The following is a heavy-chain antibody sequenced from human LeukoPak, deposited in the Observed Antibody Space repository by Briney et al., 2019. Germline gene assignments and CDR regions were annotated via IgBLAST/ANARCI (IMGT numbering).Heavy chain of an antibody. CDR2: ISAYNGNT. D-gene: IGHD6-13*01. CDR3: ARERTPPSGYSSSWYRGRFDY. J-gene: IGHJ4*02. Sequence: GASVKVSCKASGYTFTSYGISWVRQAPGQGLEWMGWISAYNGNTNYAQKLQGRVTMTTDTSTSTAYMELSSLRSEDTAVYYCARERTPPSGYSSSWYRGRFDYWGQGTLVTVSS. CDR1: GYTFTSYG. V-gene: IGHV1-18*01.